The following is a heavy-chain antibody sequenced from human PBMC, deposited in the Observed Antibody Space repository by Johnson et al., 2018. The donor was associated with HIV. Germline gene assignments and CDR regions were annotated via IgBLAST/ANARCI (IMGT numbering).Heavy chain of an antibody. J-gene: IGHJ3*02. Sequence: VQLVESGGGVVQPGRSLRLSCAASGFTFSSYDMHWVRQATGKGLEWVSAIGTAGDTYYPGSVKGRFTISRDNSKNTLFLQMNSLRAEDTAVYFCAKVHIAARWSDAFDIWGQGTMVTVSS. D-gene: IGHD6-6*01. CDR2: IGTAGDT. V-gene: IGHV3-13*01. CDR1: GFTFSSYD. CDR3: AKVHIAARWSDAFDI.